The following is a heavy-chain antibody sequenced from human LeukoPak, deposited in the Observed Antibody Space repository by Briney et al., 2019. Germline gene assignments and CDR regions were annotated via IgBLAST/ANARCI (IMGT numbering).Heavy chain of an antibody. CDR1: GGSISSGGYS. CDR3: ARVMVRGPPAWDV. Sequence: PSETLFLTCAVSGGSISSGGYSWSWIRQPPGKGLEWIGYIYHSGSTYYNPSLKSRVTISVDRSKNQFSLKLSSVTAADTAVYYCARVMVRGPPAWDVWGQGTTVTVSS. D-gene: IGHD3-10*01. CDR2: IYHSGST. J-gene: IGHJ6*02. V-gene: IGHV4-30-2*01.